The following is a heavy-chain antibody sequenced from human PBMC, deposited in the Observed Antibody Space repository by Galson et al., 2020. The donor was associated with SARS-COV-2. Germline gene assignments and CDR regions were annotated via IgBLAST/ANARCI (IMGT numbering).Heavy chain of an antibody. CDR1: GGTFSSYA. CDR2: IIPIFGTA. Sequence: SVKVSCKASGGTFSSYAISWVRQAPGQGLEWMGGIIPIFGTANYAQKFQGRVTITADESTSTAYMELSSLRSEDTAVYYCARDPILRHSAAGHQPRDNWFDPWGQGTLVTVSS. J-gene: IGHJ5*02. D-gene: IGHD6-13*01. CDR3: ARDPILRHSAAGHQPRDNWFDP. V-gene: IGHV1-69*13.